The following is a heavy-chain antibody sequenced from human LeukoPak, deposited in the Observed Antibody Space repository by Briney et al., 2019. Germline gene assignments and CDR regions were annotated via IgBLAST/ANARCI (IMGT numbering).Heavy chain of an antibody. V-gene: IGHV3-7*01. CDR2: IKQDGSEK. CDR1: GFTFSSYW. Sequence: GGSLRLSCAASGFTFSSYWMSWVRQAPGKGLEWVANIKQDGSEKYYVDSVKGRFTISRDNAKNSLYLQMNSLRAEDTAVYYCARDGRPLSSGWYVDYYHYMDVWGKGTTVTVSS. D-gene: IGHD6-19*01. CDR3: ARDGRPLSSGWYVDYYHYMDV. J-gene: IGHJ6*03.